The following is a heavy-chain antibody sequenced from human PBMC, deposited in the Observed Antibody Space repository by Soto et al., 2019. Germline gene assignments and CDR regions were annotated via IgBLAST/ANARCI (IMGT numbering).Heavy chain of an antibody. V-gene: IGHV1-8*01. CDR1: GYTCTSYD. J-gene: IGHJ4*02. CDR3: ARGTMGYYYGSGSYSTFGY. CDR2: MNPNSGNT. Sequence: QVQLVQSGAEVKKPGASVKVSCKASGYTCTSYDINWVRQATGQGLEWMGWMNPNSGNTGYAQKFQGRVTMTRNNSISTAYMELSSLRSEDTAVYYCARGTMGYYYGSGSYSTFGYWGQGTLVTVSS. D-gene: IGHD3-10*01.